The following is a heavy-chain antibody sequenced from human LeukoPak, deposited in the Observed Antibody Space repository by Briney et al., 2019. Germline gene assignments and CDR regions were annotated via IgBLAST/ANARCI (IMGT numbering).Heavy chain of an antibody. D-gene: IGHD4-11*01. CDR1: GAPFSGYY. J-gene: IGHJ4*02. CDR2: INHSGSM. CDR3: ARGYDYGSYND. Sequence: SETLSLTCAVCGAPFSGYYWRWIRQPPGKGLEWIGEINHSGSMNYNPSLKSRVTISVDTSKNQFSLKLTSVTAADTAVYYCARGYDYGSYNDWDQGTLVTVSS. V-gene: IGHV4-34*01.